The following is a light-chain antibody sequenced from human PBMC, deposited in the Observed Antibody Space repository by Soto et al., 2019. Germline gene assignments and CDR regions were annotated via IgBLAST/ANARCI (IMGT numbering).Light chain of an antibody. J-gene: IGLJ2*01. V-gene: IGLV2-11*01. Sequence: QSALTQPRSVCGSPGQSVTISCTGTSSDVGGYNYVSWYQQHPGKAPKLMIYDVTKRPSGVPDRFSGSKSGNAASLTISGLQAEDEADYYCSSYAGSVLFGGGTKLTVL. CDR1: SSDVGGYNY. CDR3: SSYAGSVL. CDR2: DVT.